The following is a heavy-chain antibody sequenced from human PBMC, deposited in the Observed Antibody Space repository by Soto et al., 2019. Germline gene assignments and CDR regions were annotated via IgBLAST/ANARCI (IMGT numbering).Heavy chain of an antibody. CDR2: ISGSGGST. CDR3: AKDREDCTNGVCYEEFEY. J-gene: IGHJ4*02. D-gene: IGHD2-8*01. CDR1: GFTFSSYA. Sequence: EVQLLESGGGLVQPGGSLRLSCAASGFTFSSYAMSWVRQAPGKGLEWVSAISGSGGSTYYADSVKGRFTISRDNSKNTLYLQMNSLRAEDTAVYYCAKDREDCTNGVCYEEFEYWGQGTLVTVSS. V-gene: IGHV3-23*01.